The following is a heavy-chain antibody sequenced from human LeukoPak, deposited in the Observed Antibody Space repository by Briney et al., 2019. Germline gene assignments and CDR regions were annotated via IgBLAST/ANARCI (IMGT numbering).Heavy chain of an antibody. CDR1: GFTFSSYD. D-gene: IGHD6-13*01. Sequence: GGSLRLSCAASGFTFSSYDMHWVRQATGKGLEWVSAIGTAGDAYYPGSVKGRFTISRENAKNFLYLQMNSLRAGDTAVYYCARRGSSWLNDAFDIWGQGTMVTVSS. CDR3: ARRGSSWLNDAFDI. J-gene: IGHJ3*02. CDR2: IGTAGDA. V-gene: IGHV3-13*01.